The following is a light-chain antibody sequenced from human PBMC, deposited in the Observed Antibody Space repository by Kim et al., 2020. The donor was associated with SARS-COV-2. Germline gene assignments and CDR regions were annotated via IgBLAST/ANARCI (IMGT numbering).Light chain of an antibody. J-gene: IGKJ5*01. CDR2: AAS. V-gene: IGKV1-39*01. Sequence: ASVGDRVTITCRASQSITNDLSWYQQKPGKAPNLLIYAASSLQSGVPSRFSGSGSGADFTLTISSLQPEDFATYYCQQSYTTPRTFGQGTRLEIK. CDR3: QQSYTTPRT. CDR1: QSITND.